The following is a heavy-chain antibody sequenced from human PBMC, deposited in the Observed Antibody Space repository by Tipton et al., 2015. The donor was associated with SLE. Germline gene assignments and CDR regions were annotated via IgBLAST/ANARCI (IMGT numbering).Heavy chain of an antibody. V-gene: IGHV4-39*02. CDR2: IYYSGST. CDR1: GGSISSSSYY. Sequence: LRLSCTVSGGSISSSSYYWGWIRQPPGKGLEWIGSIYYSGSTYYNPSLKSRVTISVDTSKNQFSLKLSSVTAADTAVYYCARDRGSSWPMFDYWGQGTLVTVSS. J-gene: IGHJ4*02. D-gene: IGHD6-13*01. CDR3: ARDRGSSWPMFDY.